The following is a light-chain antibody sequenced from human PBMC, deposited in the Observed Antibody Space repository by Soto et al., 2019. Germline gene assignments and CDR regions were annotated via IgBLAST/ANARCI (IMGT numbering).Light chain of an antibody. J-gene: IGKJ1*01. CDR1: QNIETW. V-gene: IGKV1-5*03. CDR2: KAS. Sequence: DIQMTQSPSTLSASVGDRVAIICRASQNIETWLAWYQQKPGKAPKLMIYKASSLEGGVPSRFSGSGSGTEFTLTISSLQSDDFATYYCQQYINRWTFGEGTEVEIK. CDR3: QQYINRWT.